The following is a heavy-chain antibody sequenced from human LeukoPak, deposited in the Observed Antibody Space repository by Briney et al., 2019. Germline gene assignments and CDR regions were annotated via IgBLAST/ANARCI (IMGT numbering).Heavy chain of an antibody. V-gene: IGHV3-23*01. CDR3: AKQGGGSCYSAFDH. CDR1: GFTFSIYA. Sequence: GGSLRLSCAASGFTFSIYAMSWVRQAPGKGLEWVSSICGSTSTTYYADSVKGRFTISRDNSKNTLYLQMNSLRAADTAVYYCAKQGGGSCYSAFDHWGQGTRATVSS. CDR2: ICGSTSTT. J-gene: IGHJ4*02. D-gene: IGHD2-15*01.